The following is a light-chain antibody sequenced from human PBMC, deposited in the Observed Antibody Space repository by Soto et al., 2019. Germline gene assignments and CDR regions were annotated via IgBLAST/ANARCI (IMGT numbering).Light chain of an antibody. J-gene: IGKJ1*01. CDR2: GAS. Sequence: ETLMTQSPATLSVSPGERATLSCRASQSVNNNLAWYQQKLGQAPRVLIYGASTRATGIPARFTGSGSGTEFILTITSLQSEDFAAYYCQQYNNWPRTFGQGTKVDIK. V-gene: IGKV3-15*01. CDR3: QQYNNWPRT. CDR1: QSVNNN.